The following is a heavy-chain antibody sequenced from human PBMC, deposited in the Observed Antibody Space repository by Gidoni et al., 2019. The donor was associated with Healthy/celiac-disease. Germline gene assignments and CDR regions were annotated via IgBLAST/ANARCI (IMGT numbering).Heavy chain of an antibody. Sequence: EVQLVESGGGVVQPGGSLRLSSAASGFTFSSYWTSWVRQAPGKGLECVANIKQDGSEKYYVDSVKGRFTISRDNAKNSLYLQMNSLRAEDTAVYYCARLELLPDYYFDYLGQGTLVTVSS. CDR2: IKQDGSEK. CDR3: ARLELLPDYYFDY. J-gene: IGHJ4*02. V-gene: IGHV3-7*03. D-gene: IGHD1-26*01. CDR1: GFTFSSYW.